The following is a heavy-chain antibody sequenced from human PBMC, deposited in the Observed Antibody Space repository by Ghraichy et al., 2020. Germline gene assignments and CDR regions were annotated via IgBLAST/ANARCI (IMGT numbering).Heavy chain of an antibody. D-gene: IGHD3-10*01. J-gene: IGHJ4*02. CDR2: ISYDGSNK. V-gene: IGHV3-30*18. Sequence: GGSLRLSCAASGFIFSSYGMHWVRQAPGKGLEWVAIISYDGSNKYYADSVKGRFTISKDNSKNTVSLQMNSLRPEDTAIYYCAKDEWYGSGSYYSYWGQGTLVTVSS. CDR3: AKDEWYGSGSYYSY. CDR1: GFIFSSYG.